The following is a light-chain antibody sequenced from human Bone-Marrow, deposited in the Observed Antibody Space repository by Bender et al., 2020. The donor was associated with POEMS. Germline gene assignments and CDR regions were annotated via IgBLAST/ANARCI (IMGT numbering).Light chain of an antibody. J-gene: IGLJ3*02. V-gene: IGLV1-44*01. CDR1: SSNIGAHA. CDR2: SSH. Sequence: QSVLTQPPSASKTPGQRATISCSGGSSNIGAHAVNWYQHLPGTAPKLLIYSSHRRPSEFPDRFSGSRSGTSASLAMSGLRSEEEADYYCAVWDDWRNRWEFGGGPKLSVL. CDR3: AVWDDWRNRWE.